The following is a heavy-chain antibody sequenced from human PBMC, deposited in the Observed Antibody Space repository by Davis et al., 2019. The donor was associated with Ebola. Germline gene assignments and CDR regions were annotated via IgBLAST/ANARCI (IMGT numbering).Heavy chain of an antibody. CDR1: GGSINPYF. V-gene: IGHV4-59*01. CDR3: ARLKDGYNYRGFPDRHFDY. CDR2: IHHTGTT. J-gene: IGHJ4*02. Sequence: SETLSLTCTVSGGSINPYFWSWIRQPPGKGLEWIGYIHHTGTTNYNPSLKSRVAMSLHTSENQFSLMLSSVTAADTAVYYCARLKDGYNYRGFPDRHFDYWGQGILVTVSS. D-gene: IGHD5-24*01.